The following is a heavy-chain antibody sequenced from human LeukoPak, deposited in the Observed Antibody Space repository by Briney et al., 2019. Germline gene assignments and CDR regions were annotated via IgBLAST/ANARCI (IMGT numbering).Heavy chain of an antibody. CDR1: GFTFSSYG. D-gene: IGHD6-13*01. CDR3: AKLIAAAGNFDY. J-gene: IGHJ4*02. CDR2: ISYSGSTK. V-gene: IGHV3-30*18. Sequence: GGSLRLSCAASGFTFSSYGMNWVRQAPGKGLEWVAVISYSGSTKYYADSVKGRFTISRDNSKNTLYLQMNSLRAEDTAVYYCAKLIAAAGNFDYWGQGTLVTVSS.